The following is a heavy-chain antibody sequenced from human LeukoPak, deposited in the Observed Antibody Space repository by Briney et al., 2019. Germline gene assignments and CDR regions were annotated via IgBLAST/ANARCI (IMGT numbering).Heavy chain of an antibody. D-gene: IGHD3-16*01. V-gene: IGHV4-4*07. CDR1: GGSISSYY. J-gene: IGHJ6*03. CDR3: ARDLGGYSYYYMDV. CDR2: IYTSGGT. Sequence: SHTLSLTCTVSGGSISSYYWGWIRQPAGKGLEWIGRIYTSGGTNYNPSLKSRVTISVDKSRKQFSLQLSSVTAADTAVYYCARDLGGYSYYYMDVWGKGTTVTVSS.